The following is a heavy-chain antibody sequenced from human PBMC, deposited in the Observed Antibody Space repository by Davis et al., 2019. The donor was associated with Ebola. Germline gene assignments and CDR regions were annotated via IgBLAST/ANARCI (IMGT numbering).Heavy chain of an antibody. CDR3: VRGWGRSGLDV. CDR2: TYYTSKWFN. CDR1: GDSVSSGG. V-gene: IGHV6-1*01. J-gene: IGHJ6*02. D-gene: IGHD3-16*01. Sequence: HSQTLSLTCAIPGDSVSSGGWNWIRQSPSRGLEWLGRTYYTSKWFNHYAESVKSRITINPDTSKNQLSLQLNSVTPEDTAVYYCVRGWGRSGLDVWGQGTTVTVSS.